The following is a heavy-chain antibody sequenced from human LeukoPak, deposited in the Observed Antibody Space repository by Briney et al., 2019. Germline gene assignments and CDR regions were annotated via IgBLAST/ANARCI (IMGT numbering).Heavy chain of an antibody. CDR3: YGSGSYCQNASPFDY. CDR1: GFTFSSYS. V-gene: IGHV3-21*01. Sequence: PGGSLRLSCAASGFTFSSYSMNWVRQAPGKGLEWVSSISSSSSYIYYADSVKGRFTISRDNAKNSLYLQMNSLRAEDTAVYYCYGSGSYCQNASPFDYWGQGTLVTVSS. CDR2: ISSSSSYI. J-gene: IGHJ4*02. D-gene: IGHD3-10*01.